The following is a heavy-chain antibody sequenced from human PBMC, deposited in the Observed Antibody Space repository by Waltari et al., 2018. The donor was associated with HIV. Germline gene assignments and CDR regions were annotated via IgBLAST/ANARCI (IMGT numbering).Heavy chain of an antibody. CDR2: ISVGGDST. CDR1: GFSFSNYA. D-gene: IGHD3-22*01. Sequence: VQLLEAGGGLVQAGGYLRLSWVVPGFSFSNYALSWVRRASGKGLEWVSVISVGGDSTYYADSVKGRFTISRDNSKNTLYLQMNSLRAEDTALYYCAKRASGGYYYYFDYWGQGTLVTVSS. V-gene: IGHV3-23*01. J-gene: IGHJ4*02. CDR3: AKRASGGYYYYFDY.